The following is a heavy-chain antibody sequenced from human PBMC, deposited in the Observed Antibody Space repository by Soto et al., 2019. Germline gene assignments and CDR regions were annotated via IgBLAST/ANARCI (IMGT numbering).Heavy chain of an antibody. V-gene: IGHV1-46*01. CDR3: ARGSLQNYFDY. CDR2: INPSGGSA. J-gene: IGHJ4*02. Sequence: QVQLVQSGAEVKKPGASVKISCKASGYNFISYYVHWVRQAPGQGLEWMGIINPSGGSASYSQTFGGRVTMTRDTSTGTVYMEVNSLRSEGTAVYYCARGSLQNYFDYWGQGTLVSVSS. CDR1: GYNFISYY. D-gene: IGHD3-10*01.